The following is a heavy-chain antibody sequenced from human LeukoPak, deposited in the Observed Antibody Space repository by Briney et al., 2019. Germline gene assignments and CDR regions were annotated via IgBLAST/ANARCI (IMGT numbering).Heavy chain of an antibody. D-gene: IGHD2-15*01. V-gene: IGHV3-48*03. CDR3: ARVGVVVAATGNLWFDP. J-gene: IGHJ5*02. Sequence: GGSLRLSCAASGFTFSSYEMNWVRQAPGKGLQWVSYISSSGTTIYYADSVKGRFTISRDNAKNSLYLQMNSLRAEDTAVYYCARVGVVVAATGNLWFDPWGQGTLVTVSS. CDR2: ISSSGTTI. CDR1: GFTFSSYE.